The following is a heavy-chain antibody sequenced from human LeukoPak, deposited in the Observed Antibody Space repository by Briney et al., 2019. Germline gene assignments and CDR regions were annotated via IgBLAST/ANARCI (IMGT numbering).Heavy chain of an antibody. Sequence: SVKVSCKASGGTFSSYAISWVRQAPGQGLEWMGGIIPIFGTANYAQKFQGRVTITADESTSTAYMELSSLRSEDTAVYYCARDKGGGSWDNFDYWGQGTPVTVSS. CDR1: GGTFSSYA. D-gene: IGHD2-15*01. CDR3: ARDKGGGSWDNFDY. J-gene: IGHJ4*02. V-gene: IGHV1-69*01. CDR2: IIPIFGTA.